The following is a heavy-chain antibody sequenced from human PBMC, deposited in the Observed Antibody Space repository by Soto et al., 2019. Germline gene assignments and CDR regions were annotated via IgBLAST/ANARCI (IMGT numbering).Heavy chain of an antibody. J-gene: IGHJ5*02. CDR1: GGSVSIGDYL. CDR3: ARARGGDSGDYASLFDR. V-gene: IGHV4-30-4*01. Sequence: VQLQESGPGLVTPSQTLSLTCTVFGGSVSIGDYLWSWIRQRPGKALEWIGYIHDSGNTYYNPSLKRRVTVSLDTSKDQFSLKVTSMSAADTAVYFCARARGGDSGDYASLFDRWGQGNLVTVSS. CDR2: IHDSGNT. D-gene: IGHD4-17*01.